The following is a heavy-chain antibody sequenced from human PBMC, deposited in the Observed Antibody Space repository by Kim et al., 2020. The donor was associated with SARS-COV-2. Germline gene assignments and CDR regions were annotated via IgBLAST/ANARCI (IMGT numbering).Heavy chain of an antibody. CDR1: GGTFSSYA. CDR3: ARDDMIGQYCGDFCYSYGMHV. Sequence: SVKVSCKASGGTFSSYAISWVRQAPGQGLEWMGRIIPILGIANYAQKFQGRVTITADKSTSTAYMELSSLRSEDTAVYYCARDDMIGQYCGDFCYSYGMHVWGQGTTVTVSS. D-gene: IGHD2-21*01. CDR2: IIPILGIA. V-gene: IGHV1-69*04. J-gene: IGHJ6*02.